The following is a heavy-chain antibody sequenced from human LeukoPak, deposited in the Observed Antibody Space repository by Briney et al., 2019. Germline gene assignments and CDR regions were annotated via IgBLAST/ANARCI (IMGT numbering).Heavy chain of an antibody. V-gene: IGHV4-30-2*01. D-gene: IGHD2-2*01. Sequence: PSETLSLTCTVSGGSISSGGYYWSWIRQPPGKGLEWIGYIYHSGSTYYNPSLKSRVTISLDTSKNQFSLRLSSVTAADTAVYYCARDTGDIPAVMSGWGQGTLVAVSS. CDR1: GGSISSGGYY. J-gene: IGHJ4*02. CDR3: ARDTGDIPAVMSG. CDR2: IYHSGST.